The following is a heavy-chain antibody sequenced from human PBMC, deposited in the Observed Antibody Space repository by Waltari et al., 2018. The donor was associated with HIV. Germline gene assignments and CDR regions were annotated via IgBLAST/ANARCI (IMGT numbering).Heavy chain of an antibody. CDR2: INAGNGNT. J-gene: IGHJ4*02. CDR1: GYTFTSYA. V-gene: IGHV1-3*01. Sequence: QVQLVPSGAEVKKPGASVKVSCKASGYTFTSYAMHRVSPAPGQRLEWMGWINAGNGNTKYSQNFQDRVTITRDTSASTAYMELSSLRSEDTAVYYCARDRDYYDSSGYAYWGQGTLVTVSS. D-gene: IGHD3-22*01. CDR3: ARDRDYYDSSGYAY.